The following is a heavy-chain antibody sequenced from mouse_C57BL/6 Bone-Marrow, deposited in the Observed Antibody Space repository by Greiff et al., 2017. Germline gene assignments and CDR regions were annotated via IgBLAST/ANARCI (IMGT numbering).Heavy chain of an antibody. D-gene: IGHD2-3*01. CDR1: GYTFTDYE. CDR3: TGGGGWLLWFAY. J-gene: IGHJ3*01. CDR2: IDPETGGT. V-gene: IGHV1-15*01. Sequence: VQLQQSGAELVRPGASVTLSCKASGYTFTDYEMHWVKQTPVHGLEWIGAIDPETGGTAYNQKFKGKAILTADKSSSTAYMELRSLTSEDSAVYYCTGGGGWLLWFAYWGQGTLVTVSA.